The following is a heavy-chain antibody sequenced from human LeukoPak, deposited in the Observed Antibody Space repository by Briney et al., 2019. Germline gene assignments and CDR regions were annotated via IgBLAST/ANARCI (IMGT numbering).Heavy chain of an antibody. J-gene: IGHJ4*02. CDR2: IYSGGST. CDR3: ARDLTMIVDY. Sequence: GGSLRLSCAASGFTVSSNYMSWVRQAPGKGLEWVSVIYSGGSTYYADSVKGRFTISRDNSKNTLYLQMNSLRSEDTAVYYCARDLTMIVDYWGQGTLVTVSS. D-gene: IGHD3-22*01. V-gene: IGHV3-53*05. CDR1: GFTVSSNY.